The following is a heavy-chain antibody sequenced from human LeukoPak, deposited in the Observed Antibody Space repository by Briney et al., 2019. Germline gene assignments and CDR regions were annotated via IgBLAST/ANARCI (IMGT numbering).Heavy chain of an antibody. CDR1: GFTFSSYS. D-gene: IGHD3-16*01. Sequence: PGGSLRLSCAASGFTFSSYSMNWVRQAPGKGLEWVSSISSSSSYIYYADSVKGRFTISRDNAKNSLYLQMNSLRAEDTAVYYCARADTLGGYYFDNWGQGTLVTVSS. J-gene: IGHJ4*02. CDR2: ISSSSSYI. CDR3: ARADTLGGYYFDN. V-gene: IGHV3-21*01.